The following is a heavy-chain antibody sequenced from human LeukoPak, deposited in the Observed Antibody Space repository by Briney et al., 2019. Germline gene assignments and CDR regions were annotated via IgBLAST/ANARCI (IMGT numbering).Heavy chain of an antibody. CDR2: IFRGGNT. CDR1: GFTFSSYW. V-gene: IGHV3-53*01. J-gene: IGHJ4*02. CDR3: AKDLTGYYSMPGY. D-gene: IGHD3-9*01. Sequence: PGGSLRLSCAASGFTFSSYWMSWVRQAPGKGLEWVSVIFRGGNTYYADSVKGRFTISRDNSKNTLYLQMNSLRAEDTAVYYCAKDLTGYYSMPGYWGQGTLVTVSS.